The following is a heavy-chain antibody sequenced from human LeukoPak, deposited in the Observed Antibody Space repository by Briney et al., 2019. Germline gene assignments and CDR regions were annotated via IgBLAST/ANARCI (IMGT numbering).Heavy chain of an antibody. J-gene: IGHJ3*02. CDR1: GYSFISHW. D-gene: IGHD6-13*01. V-gene: IGHV5-51*01. CDR2: IYPGDSDS. CDR3: ARWSYSSSWMGAFDI. Sequence: GESLKISCKGSGYSFISHWIGWVRQMPGKGLEWMGIIYPGDSDSRYSPSFEGQVTISVDKSINTAYLQWISLKASDTAMYYCARWSYSSSWMGAFDIWGQGTMVTVTS.